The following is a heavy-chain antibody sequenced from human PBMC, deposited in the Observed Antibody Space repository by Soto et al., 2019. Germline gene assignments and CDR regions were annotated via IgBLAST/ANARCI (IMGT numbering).Heavy chain of an antibody. Sequence: QVQLQESGPGLVKPSETLSLTCTVSGGSISSYYWSWIRQPPGKGLEWIGYIYYSGSTNYNPSLKRRVTISVDTSKNQFSLKLSSVTAADTAVYYCARDPHLGGFDYWGQGTLVTVSS. CDR1: GGSISSYY. CDR3: ARDPHLGGFDY. D-gene: IGHD3-16*01. CDR2: IYYSGST. V-gene: IGHV4-59*01. J-gene: IGHJ4*02.